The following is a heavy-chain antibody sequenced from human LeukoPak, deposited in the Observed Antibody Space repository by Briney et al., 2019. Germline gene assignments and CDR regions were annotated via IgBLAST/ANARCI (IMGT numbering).Heavy chain of an antibody. V-gene: IGHV1-69*13. D-gene: IGHD2-21*02. CDR3: ARETLGVTAFDI. CDR2: IIPIFGTA. CDR1: GGTFSSYA. Sequence: ASVKVSCKASGGTFSSYAISWVRQAPGQGLEWMGGIIPIFGTANYAQKFQGRVTITADESTSTAYMELSSLRSEDTAVYYCARETLGVTAFDIWGQGTMVTVSS. J-gene: IGHJ3*02.